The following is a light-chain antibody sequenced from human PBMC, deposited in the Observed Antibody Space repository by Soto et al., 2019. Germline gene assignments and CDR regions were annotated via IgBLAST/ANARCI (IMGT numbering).Light chain of an antibody. CDR3: AAWDDSLSGRYV. Sequence: QSVLTQPPSASGTPGQRVTISCSGSSSNIGSNYVCWYQQLPGTAPKLLIYRDNQRPSGVPDRFSGSMSGTSASLAISGLGSDYAADYYCAAWDDSLSGRYVFRTGTKLTVL. CDR2: RDN. V-gene: IGLV1-47*01. CDR1: SSNIGSNY. J-gene: IGLJ1*01.